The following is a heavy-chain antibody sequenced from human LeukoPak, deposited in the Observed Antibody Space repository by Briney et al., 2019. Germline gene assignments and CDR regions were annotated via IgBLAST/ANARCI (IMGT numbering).Heavy chain of an antibody. CDR3: ARGVYSSDYYFDY. Sequence: LSLTCTVSGGSISSYYWSWIRQAPGKGLEWFSYISSSGSTIYYADSVKGRFTISRDNAKNSLYLQMNSLRAEDTAVYYCARGVYSSDYYFDYWGQGTLVTVSS. J-gene: IGHJ4*02. CDR2: ISSSGSTI. V-gene: IGHV3-11*04. CDR1: GGSISSYY. D-gene: IGHD6-25*01.